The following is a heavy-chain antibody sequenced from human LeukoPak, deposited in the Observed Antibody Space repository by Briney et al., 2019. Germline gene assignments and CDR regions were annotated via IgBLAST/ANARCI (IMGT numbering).Heavy chain of an antibody. CDR1: GFTFSRCW. CDR3: ASHLIESGRYGTFDH. D-gene: IGHD1-26*01. V-gene: IGHV3-7*01. CDR2: IKPDESER. J-gene: IGHJ4*02. Sequence: HPAGSLRLSCAASGFTFSRCWMAWVRQAPGKGLEWVANIKPDESERNYVDSVKGRFTISRDNAKNSLHLQMNSLTAEDTAMYYCASHLIESGRYGTFDHWGQGTLVTVSS.